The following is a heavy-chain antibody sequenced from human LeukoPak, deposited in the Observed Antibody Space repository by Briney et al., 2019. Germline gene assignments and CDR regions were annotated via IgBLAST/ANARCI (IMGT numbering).Heavy chain of an antibody. Sequence: SVKVSCKASGGTFSSYAISWVRQAPGQGLEWMGGIIPIFGTANYAQKFQGRVTITADESTSTAYMELSSLRSEDTAVYYCARDYGSGSPMDYWGQGTLVTVSS. CDR3: ARDYGSGSPMDY. CDR1: GGTFSSYA. J-gene: IGHJ4*02. CDR2: IIPIFGTA. V-gene: IGHV1-69*13. D-gene: IGHD3-10*01.